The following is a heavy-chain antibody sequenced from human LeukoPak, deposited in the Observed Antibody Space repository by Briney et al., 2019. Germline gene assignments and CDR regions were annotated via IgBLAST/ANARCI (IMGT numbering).Heavy chain of an antibody. CDR1: GGSISSSNW. V-gene: IGHV4-4*02. J-gene: IGHJ6*02. CDR3: ARVRVDIDYYYGMDV. Sequence: LSLTCAVSGGSISSSNWRSWVRQPPGKGLEWIGEIYHSGSTNYNPSLKSRVTISVDKSKNQFSLKLSSVTAADTAVYYCARVRVDIDYYYGMDVWGQGTTVTVSS. CDR2: IYHSGST. D-gene: IGHD5-12*01.